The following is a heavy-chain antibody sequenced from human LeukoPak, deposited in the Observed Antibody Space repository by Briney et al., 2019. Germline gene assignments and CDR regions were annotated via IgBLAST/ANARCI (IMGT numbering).Heavy chain of an antibody. CDR1: GGSISSSSYY. V-gene: IGHV4-39*01. Sequence: SETLSLTCTVSGGSISSSSYYWGWIRQPPGKGLEWIGSIYYSGSTYYNPSLKSRVTISVDTSKNQFSLKLSSVTAADTAVYYCARLLRGYSGDYWGQGTLVTVSS. D-gene: IGHD5-12*01. CDR3: ARLLRGYSGDY. J-gene: IGHJ4*02. CDR2: IYYSGST.